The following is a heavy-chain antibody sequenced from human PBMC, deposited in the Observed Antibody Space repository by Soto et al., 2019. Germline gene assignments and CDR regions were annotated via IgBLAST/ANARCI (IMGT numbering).Heavy chain of an antibody. D-gene: IGHD2-8*01. CDR2: ISYSDGS. CDR3: ASHRTFWPFDS. CDR1: GGSTSTRDSIRTRSFY. V-gene: IGHV4-39*01. J-gene: IGHJ4*02. Sequence: SETLSLTCTAAGGSTSTRDSIRTRSFYWGWMRQPPGKGLQWIASISYSDGSFYNSSLKSRLTISVDTSKNQFSLSLRSVTAADTAVYYCASHRTFWPFDSWGQGTVVT.